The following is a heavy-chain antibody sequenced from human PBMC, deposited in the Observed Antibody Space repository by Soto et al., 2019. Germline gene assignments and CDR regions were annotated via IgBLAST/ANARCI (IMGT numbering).Heavy chain of an antibody. V-gene: IGHV5-51*01. CDR1: GYSFPTFW. Sequence: PGEYLKIYCKGSGYSFPTFWIGWVRQMPGKGLEWMGVIYPGDSDTRYSPSFQGQVTISADRSISTAYLQWGSLKASDTAIYYCARSGRNAYYNMDVWGQGTTVTVSS. J-gene: IGHJ6*02. CDR3: ARSGRNAYYNMDV. D-gene: IGHD3-16*01. CDR2: IYPGDSDT.